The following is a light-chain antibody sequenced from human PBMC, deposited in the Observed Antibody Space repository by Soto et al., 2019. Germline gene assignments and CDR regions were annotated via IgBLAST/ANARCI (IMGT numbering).Light chain of an antibody. V-gene: IGKV4-1*01. CDR2: WAS. Sequence: DIVMTQSPDSLAVSLGERATINCKSSQSVLYSSNNKNYLAWYQQKPGQPPKLLIYWASTRESGVPDRFSGSGAGTDFTLSISRLQAEDVAVYYFQQYYSNPQTFGQGTKVEIK. J-gene: IGKJ1*01. CDR1: QSVLYSSNNKNY. CDR3: QQYYSNPQT.